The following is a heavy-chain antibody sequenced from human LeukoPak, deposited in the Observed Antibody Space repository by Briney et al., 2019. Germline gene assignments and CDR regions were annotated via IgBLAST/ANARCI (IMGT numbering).Heavy chain of an antibody. CDR1: GGSFSGYY. J-gene: IGHJ6*03. Sequence: SETLSLTCAVYGGSFSGYYWSWIRQPPGKGLDWIGEINHSVSTNYNQSLKSRVTISVDTSKNQFSLKLSSVTAADTAVYYCARGGPYYYYYYMDVWGKGTTVTVSS. CDR3: ARGGPYYYYYYMDV. V-gene: IGHV4-34*01. CDR2: INHSVST.